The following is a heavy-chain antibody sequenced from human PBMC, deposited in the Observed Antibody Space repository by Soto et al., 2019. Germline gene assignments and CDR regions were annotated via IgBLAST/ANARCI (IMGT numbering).Heavy chain of an antibody. Sequence: GGSLRLSCAASGFTFSSYAMSWVRQAPGKGLEWVSAISGSGGSTYYADSVKGRFTISRDNSKNTLYLQMNSLRAEDTAVYYCARMDYYHYYGMDVWGQGTTVTVSS. CDR3: ARMDYYHYYGMDV. CDR2: ISGSGGST. CDR1: GFTFSSYA. V-gene: IGHV3-23*01. J-gene: IGHJ6*02.